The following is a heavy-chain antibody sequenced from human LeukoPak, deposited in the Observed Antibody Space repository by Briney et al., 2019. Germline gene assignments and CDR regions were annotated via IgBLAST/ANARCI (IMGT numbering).Heavy chain of an antibody. D-gene: IGHD3-22*01. CDR2: INPNSGGT. CDR3: ARDSVGDYYDSSGLSDY. J-gene: IGHJ4*02. Sequence: ASVKVSCKASGYTFTGYYMHWVRQAPGQGLEWMGWINPNSGGTNYAQKFQGRVTMTRDTSISTDYTELSRLRSDDTAVYYCARDSVGDYYDSSGLSDYWGQGTLVTVSS. V-gene: IGHV1-2*02. CDR1: GYTFTGYY.